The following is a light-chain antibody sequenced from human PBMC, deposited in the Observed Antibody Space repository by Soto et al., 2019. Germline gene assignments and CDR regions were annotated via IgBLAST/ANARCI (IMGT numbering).Light chain of an antibody. Sequence: QSALTQPPSASGSPGQSVTISCTGTSSDVGGYNDVSWYQQHPGKAPKLMIYEVSKRPSGVPDRFSGSKSGNTASLTVSGLQAEDEADYYCNSYAGSNNVFGGGTKLTVL. V-gene: IGLV2-8*01. CDR2: EVS. J-gene: IGLJ3*02. CDR3: NSYAGSNNV. CDR1: SSDVGGYND.